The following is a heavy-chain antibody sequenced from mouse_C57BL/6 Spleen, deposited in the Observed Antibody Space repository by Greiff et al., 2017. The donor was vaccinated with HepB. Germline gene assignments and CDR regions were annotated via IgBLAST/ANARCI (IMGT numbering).Heavy chain of an antibody. CDR1: GYTFTSYW. CDR3: ARSLYGSGAWFAY. CDR2: IDPSDSYT. J-gene: IGHJ3*01. Sequence: VQLQQPGAELVMPGASVKLSCKASGYTFTSYWMHWVKQRPGQGLEWIGEIDPSDSYTNYNQKFKGKSTLTVDKSSSTPYMQLSSLTSEDSAVYYCARSLYGSGAWFAYWGQGTLVTVSA. V-gene: IGHV1-69*01. D-gene: IGHD1-1*01.